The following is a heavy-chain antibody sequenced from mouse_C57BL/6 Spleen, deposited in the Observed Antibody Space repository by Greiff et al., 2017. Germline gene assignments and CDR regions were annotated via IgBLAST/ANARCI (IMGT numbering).Heavy chain of an antibody. CDR2: ISSGGSYT. D-gene: IGHD1-1*01. CDR3: ARQRDYYGSSLYDFDY. Sequence: EVQVVESGGDLVKPGGSLKLSCAASGFTFSSYGMSWVRQTPDKRLEWVATISSGGSYTYYPDSVKGRFTISRDNSKNTLYLQRSSLKSEDTAMYYCARQRDYYGSSLYDFDYWGQGTTLTVSS. CDR1: GFTFSSYG. V-gene: IGHV5-6*01. J-gene: IGHJ2*01.